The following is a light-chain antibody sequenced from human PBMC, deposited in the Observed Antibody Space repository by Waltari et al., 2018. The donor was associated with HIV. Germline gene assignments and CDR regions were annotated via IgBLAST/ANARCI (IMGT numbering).Light chain of an antibody. CDR1: SYNIGSNS. V-gene: IGLV1-44*01. CDR2: SNN. CDR3: AAWDDSLNGPV. J-gene: IGLJ2*01. Sequence: QSVLTQSPSASGTPGQRVIISCSGSSYNIGSNSLNWYQQLPGTAPQLLISSNNERPSGVPDRFSGSKSGTSASLAISGLQSEDEADYHCAAWDDSLNGPVFGGGTKLTVL.